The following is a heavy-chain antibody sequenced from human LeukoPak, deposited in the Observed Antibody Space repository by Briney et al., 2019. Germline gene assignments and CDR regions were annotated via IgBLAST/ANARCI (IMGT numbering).Heavy chain of an antibody. CDR1: GFTFSSYG. V-gene: IGHV3-33*01. CDR3: ARAAYPDSSSWYQNPDY. Sequence: GGSLRLSCAASGFTFSSYGMHRVRQAPGKGLDWVAVIWSDGSNKYYADSVEGRFTISRDNSKNTLYLEMNSLRVEDTAVYYCARAAYPDSSSWYQNPDYWGQGTLVTVSS. CDR2: IWSDGSNK. J-gene: IGHJ4*02. D-gene: IGHD6-13*01.